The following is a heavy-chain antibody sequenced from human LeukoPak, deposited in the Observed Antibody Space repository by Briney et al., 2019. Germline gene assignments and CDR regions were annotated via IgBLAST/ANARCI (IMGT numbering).Heavy chain of an antibody. CDR1: GFTFSSYT. CDR3: ARGARYYDSSGYYYY. V-gene: IGHV3-23*01. Sequence: GGSLRLSCAASGFTFSSYTMSWVRQAPGKGLEWVSAISGSGGSTYYADSVKGRFTISRDNSKNTLYLQMNSLRAEDTAVYYCARGARYYDSSGYYYYWGQGTLVTVSS. D-gene: IGHD3-22*01. CDR2: ISGSGGST. J-gene: IGHJ4*02.